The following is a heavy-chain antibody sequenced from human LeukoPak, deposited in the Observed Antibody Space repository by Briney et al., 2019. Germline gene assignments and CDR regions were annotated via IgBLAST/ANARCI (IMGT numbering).Heavy chain of an antibody. V-gene: IGHV3-74*01. CDR2: INSDGSNT. CDR1: GFTFSNYW. J-gene: IGHJ3*02. CDR3: ARGGGDHAFDI. Sequence: GGSLRLSCAASGFTFSNYWMHWVRQAPGKGLVWVSRINSDGSNTIYGDSVKGRFTISRDNAKNTLYLQLSSLRAEDTAVYYCARGGGDHAFDIWGQGTTVTVSS. D-gene: IGHD3-16*01.